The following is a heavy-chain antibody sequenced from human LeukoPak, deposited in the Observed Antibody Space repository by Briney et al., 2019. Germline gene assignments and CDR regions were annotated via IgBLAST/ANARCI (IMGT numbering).Heavy chain of an antibody. D-gene: IGHD3-10*01. Sequence: PGGSLRLSCAASGFTFSSYAMHWVRQAPGKGLEGVAVISYDGSNKYYADSVKGRFTISRDNSKNTLYLQMNSLRAEDTAVYYCARDSGRGPRDYYYMDVWGKGTTVTVSS. CDR1: GFTFSSYA. V-gene: IGHV3-30*04. J-gene: IGHJ6*03. CDR2: ISYDGSNK. CDR3: ARDSGRGPRDYYYMDV.